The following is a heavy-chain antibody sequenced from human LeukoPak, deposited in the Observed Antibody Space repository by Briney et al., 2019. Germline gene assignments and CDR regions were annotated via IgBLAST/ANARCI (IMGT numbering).Heavy chain of an antibody. V-gene: IGHV4-59*08. CDR2: IYYSGST. J-gene: IGHJ3*02. CDR1: GGSISSYY. CDR3: ARRFPGDVDAFDI. Sequence: SETLSLTCTVSGGSISSYYWSWIRQPPEKGLEWIGYIYYSGSTNYNPSLKSRVTISVDTSKNQFSLKLSSVTAADTAVYYCARRFPGDVDAFDIWGQGTMVTVSS. D-gene: IGHD7-27*01.